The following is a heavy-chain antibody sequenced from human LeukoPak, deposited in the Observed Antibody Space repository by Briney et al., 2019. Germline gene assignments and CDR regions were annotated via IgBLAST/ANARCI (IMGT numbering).Heavy chain of an antibody. Sequence: GGSLTLSCAASGITFSTAWMSWFRQAPGKGLEWVGRIKSKIGGATTDYAAPVKDRFTISRDDSKNTLYLQMNSLKTEDTAVYYCATDRAWFDPWGQGTLVTVSS. CDR1: GITFSTAW. J-gene: IGHJ5*02. CDR3: ATDRAWFDP. D-gene: IGHD3-10*01. V-gene: IGHV3-15*01. CDR2: IKSKIGGATT.